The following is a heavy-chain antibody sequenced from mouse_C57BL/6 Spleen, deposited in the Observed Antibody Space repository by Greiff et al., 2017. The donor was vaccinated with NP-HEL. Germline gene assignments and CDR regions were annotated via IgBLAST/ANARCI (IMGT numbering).Heavy chain of an antibody. CDR1: GYTFTSYG. CDR2: IYPRSGNT. V-gene: IGHV1-81*01. CDR3: DYYGSSYEFAY. J-gene: IGHJ3*01. D-gene: IGHD1-1*01. Sequence: XQLQQSGAELARPGASVKLSCKASGYTFTSYGISWVKQRTGQGLEWIGEIYPRSGNTYYNEKFKGKATLTADKSSSTAYMELRSLTSEDSAVYFCDYYGSSYEFAYWGQGTLVTVSA.